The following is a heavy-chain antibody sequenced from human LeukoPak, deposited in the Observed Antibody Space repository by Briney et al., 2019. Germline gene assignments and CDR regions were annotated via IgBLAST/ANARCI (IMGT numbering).Heavy chain of an antibody. D-gene: IGHD3-9*01. V-gene: IGHV3-30*18. CDR2: ISYDGSNK. CDR1: GFTFSSYG. CDR3: AKDPNILTGYYFDY. Sequence: GGSLRPSCAASGFTFSSYGMHWVRQAPGKGLEWVSVISYDGSNKYYADSVKGRFTIYRDNSKNTLYLQMNSLRAEDTAVYYCAKDPNILTGYYFDYWGQGTLVTVSS. J-gene: IGHJ4*02.